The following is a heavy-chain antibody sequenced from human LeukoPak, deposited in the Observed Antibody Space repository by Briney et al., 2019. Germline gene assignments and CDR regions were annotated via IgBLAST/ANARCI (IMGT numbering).Heavy chain of an antibody. D-gene: IGHD2-2*01. J-gene: IGHJ4*02. CDR2: IIPILGIA. CDR1: GGTFSSYA. CDR3: ARASSTYCSSTSCYLDY. V-gene: IGHV1-69*04. Sequence: SVKVSCKASGGTFSSYAISWVRQAPGQGLDWMGKIIPILGIANYAQKFQGRVTITADKSTSTAYMELSSLRSEDTAVYYCARASSTYCSSTSCYLDYWGQGTLVTVSS.